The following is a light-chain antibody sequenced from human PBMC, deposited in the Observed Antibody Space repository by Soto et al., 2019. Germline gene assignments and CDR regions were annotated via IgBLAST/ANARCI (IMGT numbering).Light chain of an antibody. CDR3: QKYNSAPLT. Sequence: DVQMTQSPSSLSAFVEDRVTITCRGSLGIAPYLAWFPKKPGKVPKLLIYPTSTLQSGVPSRFSGSGSGTDFTLTINSLQPEDVGTYYCQKYNSAPLTFGGGTKVEIK. V-gene: IGKV1-27*01. CDR1: LGIAPY. CDR2: PTS. J-gene: IGKJ4*01.